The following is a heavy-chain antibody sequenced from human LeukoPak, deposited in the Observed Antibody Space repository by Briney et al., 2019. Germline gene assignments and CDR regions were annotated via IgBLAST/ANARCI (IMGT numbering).Heavy chain of an antibody. CDR3: ARERFSNDYEA. CDR2: ISSSGSTI. V-gene: IGHV3-48*03. CDR1: GFTFSSYE. Sequence: GGSLRLSCAASGFTFSSYEMNWVRQAPGKGLEWVSYISSSGSTIYYADSVKGRFTISRDSSRNTLDLQMNSLRVEDTAVYYCARERFSNDYEAWGQGILVTVSS. D-gene: IGHD3-22*01. J-gene: IGHJ5*02.